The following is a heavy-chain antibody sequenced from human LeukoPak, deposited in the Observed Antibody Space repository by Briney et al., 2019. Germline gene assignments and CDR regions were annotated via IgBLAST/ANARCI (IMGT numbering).Heavy chain of an antibody. Sequence: ASVKVSCKASGYTFTSYYMHWVRQAPGQGLEWMGIINPSGGSTSYAQKFQGRVTMTRDMSTSTVYMELSSLRAEDTAVYYCARASLDAPDSSGYYYWGQGTLVTVSS. V-gene: IGHV1-46*01. J-gene: IGHJ4*02. CDR2: INPSGGST. CDR3: ARASLDAPDSSGYYY. CDR1: GYTFTSYY. D-gene: IGHD3-22*01.